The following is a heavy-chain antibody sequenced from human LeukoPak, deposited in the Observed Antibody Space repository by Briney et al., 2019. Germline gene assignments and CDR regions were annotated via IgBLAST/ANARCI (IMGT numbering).Heavy chain of an antibody. D-gene: IGHD6-19*01. CDR3: VAGTTY. J-gene: IGHJ4*02. Sequence: GGSLRLSCAASGFTFSNYWMSWVRQAPGKGLEWVAHINQDGSEKYYVDSVKGRFTISRDNAKNSLYLQMNSLRAEDTAVYWAVAGTTYWGQGTLVTVSS. CDR1: GFTFSNYW. CDR2: INQDGSEK. V-gene: IGHV3-7*05.